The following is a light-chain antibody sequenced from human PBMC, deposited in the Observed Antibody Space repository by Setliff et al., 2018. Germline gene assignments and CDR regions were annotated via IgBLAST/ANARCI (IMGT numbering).Light chain of an antibody. V-gene: IGLV1-51*01. CDR1: SSNIGDNH. CDR2: DST. Sequence: QSALTQPPSVSAAPGQKVTISCSGSSSNIGDNHVSWYQQLPGTAPKLLIYDSTERPSGIPDRFSGSRAGTSGALFITGLQTGDEAVYYCGAWDRRLSVVVFGGGTKLTVL. CDR3: GAWDRRLSVVV. J-gene: IGLJ2*01.